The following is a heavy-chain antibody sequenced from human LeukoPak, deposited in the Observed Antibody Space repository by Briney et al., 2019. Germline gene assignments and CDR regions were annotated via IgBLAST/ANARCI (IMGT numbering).Heavy chain of an antibody. D-gene: IGHD3-10*01. J-gene: IGHJ4*02. V-gene: IGHV3-30*02. Sequence: PGGSLRLSCAASGFTFSSYGMHWVRQAPGKGLEWVAFIRDDGSNKYYAESVKGRFTISRDNSKNTLYLQMNSLRAEDTAVYYCAKGGSGSSFDYWGQGTLVTVSS. CDR1: GFTFSSYG. CDR2: IRDDGSNK. CDR3: AKGGSGSSFDY.